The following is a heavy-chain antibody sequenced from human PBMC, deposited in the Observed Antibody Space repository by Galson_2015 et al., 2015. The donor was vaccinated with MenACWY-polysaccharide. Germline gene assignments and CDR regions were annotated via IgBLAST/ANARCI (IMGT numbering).Heavy chain of an antibody. CDR3: ARGHYGLDV. Sequence: SLRLSCEASGFSLGAWYMSWIRQAPGKGLEWLSYINKSGDSIYYGDSVKGRFAISRDNAKNSLYLQLNSLEVEDTAIYYCARGHYGLDVWGQGTTVTVSS. V-gene: IGHV3-11*01. CDR1: GFSLGAWY. J-gene: IGHJ6*02. CDR2: INKSGDSI.